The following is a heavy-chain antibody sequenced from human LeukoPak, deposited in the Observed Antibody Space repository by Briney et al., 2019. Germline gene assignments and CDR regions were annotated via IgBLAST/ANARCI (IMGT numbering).Heavy chain of an antibody. Sequence: GGSLRLSCAASGFTFSSYAMHWVRQAPGKGLQWVAVISYDGSNKYYADPVKGRFTISRDNSKNTLYQQMNSLRAEDTAVYYCAIDGTPNYSSGWVYMDVWGEGTTVTISS. CDR3: AIDGTPNYSSGWVYMDV. CDR2: ISYDGSNK. J-gene: IGHJ6*03. V-gene: IGHV3-30*04. D-gene: IGHD6-25*01. CDR1: GFTFSSYA.